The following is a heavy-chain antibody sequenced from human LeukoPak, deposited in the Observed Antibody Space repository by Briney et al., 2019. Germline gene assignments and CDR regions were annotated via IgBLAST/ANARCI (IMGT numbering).Heavy chain of an antibody. V-gene: IGHV4-4*02. CDR1: GGFISSNNW. Sequence: SGTLSLTCAVSGGFISSNNWWNWVRQPPGKGPEWVGDIYHSGSTNYNPSLESRVTISVDKSKNQFSLKLSSVTAADTAVYYCARKGPYYNSLTGYYKNGLDVWGKGTTVFVSS. D-gene: IGHD3-9*01. CDR2: IYHSGST. CDR3: ARKGPYYNSLTGYYKNGLDV. J-gene: IGHJ6*04.